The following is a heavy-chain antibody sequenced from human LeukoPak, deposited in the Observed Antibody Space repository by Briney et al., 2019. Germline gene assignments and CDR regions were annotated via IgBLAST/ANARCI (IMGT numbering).Heavy chain of an antibody. CDR1: GYTFTSYA. J-gene: IGHJ5*02. V-gene: IGHV7-4-1*01. Sequence: ASVKVSCKASGYTFTSYAMNWVRQAPGQGLECMGWINTNTGNPTYAQGFTGRFVFSLDTSVSTAYLQICSLKAEDTAVYYCARGGFGEFPNWFDPWGQGTLVTVSS. CDR2: INTNTGNP. CDR3: ARGGFGEFPNWFDP. D-gene: IGHD3-10*01.